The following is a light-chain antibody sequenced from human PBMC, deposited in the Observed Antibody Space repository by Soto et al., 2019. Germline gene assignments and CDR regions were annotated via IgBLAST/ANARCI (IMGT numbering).Light chain of an antibody. CDR1: SSNIGAGYD. V-gene: IGLV1-40*01. J-gene: IGLJ2*01. Sequence: QPVLTQPPSVSGAPGQRVTISCTGSSSNIGAGYDVHWYQQLPGTAPKLLIYVNTNRPSGVPDRFSGSKSGTSGSLAITGLQAEDEGDYYCQSYDSSLSGVVFGGGTKVTVL. CDR2: VNT. CDR3: QSYDSSLSGVV.